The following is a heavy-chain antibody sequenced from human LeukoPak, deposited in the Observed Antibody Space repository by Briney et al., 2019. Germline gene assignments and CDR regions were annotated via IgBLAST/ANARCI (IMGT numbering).Heavy chain of an antibody. CDR2: INPSGGST. CDR1: GGTFSSYA. J-gene: IGHJ4*02. V-gene: IGHV1-46*01. Sequence: ASVKVSCKASGGTFSSYAISWVRQAPGQGLEWMGIINPSGGSTSYAQKFQGRVTMTRDTSTSTVYMELSSLRSEDTAVYYCARTQTYYYDSSGYDYWGQGTLVTVSS. CDR3: ARTQTYYYDSSGYDY. D-gene: IGHD3-22*01.